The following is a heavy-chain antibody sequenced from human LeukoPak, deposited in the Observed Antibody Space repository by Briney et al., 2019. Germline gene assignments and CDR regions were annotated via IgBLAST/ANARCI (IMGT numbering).Heavy chain of an antibody. V-gene: IGHV4-59*01. CDR1: GGSISSYY. CDR2: VYYSGST. J-gene: IGHJ4*02. CDR3: ARDQSGWFDY. Sequence: SETLSLTCTVSGGSISSYYWSWIRQPPGKGLEWIGYVYYSGSTNYNPSLKSRVTISVDTSKNQFSLKLSSVTAADTAVYYCARDQSGWFDYWGQGTLVTVSS. D-gene: IGHD6-19*01.